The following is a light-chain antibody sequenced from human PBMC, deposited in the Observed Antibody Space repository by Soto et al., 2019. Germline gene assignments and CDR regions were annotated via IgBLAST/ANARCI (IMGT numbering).Light chain of an antibody. CDR3: QQYSSSPQT. V-gene: IGKV3-20*01. CDR2: GAS. CDR1: QSVSSD. J-gene: IGKJ1*01. Sequence: EIVMTQSPATLSVSPGERATLSCRASQSVSSDLAWYEQKPGQAPRLLIYGASRRATGIPDRFSGSGSGTDFTLTISRLAPEDFAVYYCQQYSSSPQTFGQGTKVDIK.